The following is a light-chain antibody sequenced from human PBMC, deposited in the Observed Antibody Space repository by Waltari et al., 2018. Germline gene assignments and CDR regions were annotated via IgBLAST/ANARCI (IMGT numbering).Light chain of an antibody. J-gene: IGLJ3*02. CDR1: NVGSKA. CDR2: DDR. CDR3: QVWDTSSDHWV. V-gene: IGLV3-21*02. Sequence: SYVLTQPPSVSVAPGQTARITCGGSNVGSKAMHWYQQRPGQAPILVVYDDRDRPSGIPERFSGSNSGNTATLTIRGVEAGDEADYYCQVWDTSSDHWVFGGGTKLTVL.